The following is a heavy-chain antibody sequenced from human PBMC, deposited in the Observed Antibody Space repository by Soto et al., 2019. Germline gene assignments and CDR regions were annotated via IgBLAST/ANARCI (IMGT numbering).Heavy chain of an antibody. J-gene: IGHJ4*02. Sequence: PGGSLRLSCAASGFIFRSYSMNWVRQAPGKGLEWVSSISTSTSYIYYADSLKGRFTISRDNAKNSLYLQMNSLRAEDTAVYYCARSNCGGDCYRNLDNWGQGTLVTVSS. CDR3: ARSNCGGDCYRNLDN. CDR1: GFIFRSYS. V-gene: IGHV3-21*01. CDR2: ISTSTSYI. D-gene: IGHD2-21*02.